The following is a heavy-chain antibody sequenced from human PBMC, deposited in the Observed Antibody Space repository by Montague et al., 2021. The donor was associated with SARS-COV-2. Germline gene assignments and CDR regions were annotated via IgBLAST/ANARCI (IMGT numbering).Heavy chain of an antibody. CDR2: IGSSSTNI. D-gene: IGHD2-15*01. CDR3: ARLGRPDAKIVAMIAATLARDYGMDV. J-gene: IGHJ6*02. CDR1: GFTFSTYT. V-gene: IGHV3-21*01. Sequence: SLRLSCAASGFTFSTYTMNWVRQAPGKGLEWVSSIGSSSTNIYYXDSXKGRFTSARDNAKNSLYLQMNSLRVDDTAVYYCARLGRPDAKIVAMIAATLARDYGMDVWGQGTTVTVSS.